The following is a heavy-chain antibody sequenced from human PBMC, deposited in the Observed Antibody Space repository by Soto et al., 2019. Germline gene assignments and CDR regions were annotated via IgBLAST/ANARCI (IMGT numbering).Heavy chain of an antibody. D-gene: IGHD3-9*01. Sequence: QVQLVESGGGVVQPGRSLRLSCAASGFTFSSYGMHWVRQAPGKGLEWVAVISYDGSNKYYADSVKGRFTISRDNSKNTLHLQMNSLRAEDTAVYYCAKEGRYYDILTGYRSYYGMDVWGQGTTVTVSS. CDR1: GFTFSSYG. V-gene: IGHV3-30*18. CDR3: AKEGRYYDILTGYRSYYGMDV. CDR2: ISYDGSNK. J-gene: IGHJ6*02.